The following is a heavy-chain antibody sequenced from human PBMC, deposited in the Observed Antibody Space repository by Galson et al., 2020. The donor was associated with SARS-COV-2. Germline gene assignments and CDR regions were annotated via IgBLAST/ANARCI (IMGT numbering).Heavy chain of an antibody. D-gene: IGHD6-13*01. Sequence: ASVKVSCKASGYTFTGYYMHWVRQAPGQGLEWMGWINPNSGGTNYAQKFQGRVTMTRDTSISTAYMELSRLRSDDTAVYYCARDRGSSCYQEDWFDPWGQGTLVTVSS. CDR2: INPNSGGT. CDR3: ARDRGSSCYQEDWFDP. J-gene: IGHJ5*02. CDR1: GYTFTGYY. V-gene: IGHV1-2*02.